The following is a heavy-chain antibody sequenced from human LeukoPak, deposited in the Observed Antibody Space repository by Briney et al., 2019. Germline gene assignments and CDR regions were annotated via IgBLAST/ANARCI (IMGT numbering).Heavy chain of an antibody. CDR2: ISSSGSTI. J-gene: IGHJ2*01. CDR3: ATVAMEDWYFDL. CDR1: GFTFRSYS. D-gene: IGHD5-18*01. V-gene: IGHV3-48*02. Sequence: GGSLRLSCVASGFTFRSYSMNWVRQAPGKGPEWVSYISSSGSTIYYADAVKGRFTISRDNAKNSLYLQMSSLRDEDTAVYYCATVAMEDWYFDLWGRGTLVTVSS.